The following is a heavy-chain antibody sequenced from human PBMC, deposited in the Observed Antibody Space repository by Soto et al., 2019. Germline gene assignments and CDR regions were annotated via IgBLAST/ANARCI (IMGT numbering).Heavy chain of an antibody. CDR2: ISGSGGST. J-gene: IGHJ6*02. CDR1: GFTFSSYA. Sequence: PGGSLRLSCAASGFTFSSYAMSWVRQAPGKGLEWVSAISGSGGSTYYADSVKGRSTISRDNSKNTLYLQMNSLRAEDTAVYYCAKSNLIQLWLRGYYYGMDVWGQGTTVTVSS. D-gene: IGHD5-18*01. CDR3: AKSNLIQLWLRGYYYGMDV. V-gene: IGHV3-23*01.